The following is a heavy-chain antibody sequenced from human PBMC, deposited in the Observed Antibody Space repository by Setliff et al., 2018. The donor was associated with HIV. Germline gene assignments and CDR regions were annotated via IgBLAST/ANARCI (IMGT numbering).Heavy chain of an antibody. CDR2: IYTSGST. D-gene: IGHD5-12*01. CDR1: GGSISSYY. CDR3: ARGTGYIGYDYSFDY. J-gene: IGHJ4*02. Sequence: KPSETLSLTCTVSGGSISSYYWSWIRQPAGKGLEWIGRIYTSGSTNYNPSLKSRVTISVDTSKSQFYLNLSSLTAADTAVYYCARGTGYIGYDYSFDYWGQGTLVTVSS. V-gene: IGHV4-4*07.